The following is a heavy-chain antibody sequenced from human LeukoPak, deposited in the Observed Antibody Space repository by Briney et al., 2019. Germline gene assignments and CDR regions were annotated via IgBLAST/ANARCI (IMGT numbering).Heavy chain of an antibody. CDR3: AIFDFLFGEIDNWFDP. Sequence: ASVKVSCKASGGTFSSYAISWVRQAPGQGLEWMGIIYPGDSDTRYSPSFQGQVTISADKSISTAYLQWSSLKASDTAMYYCAIFDFLFGEIDNWFDPWGQGTQVTVSS. CDR1: GGTFSSYA. CDR2: IYPGDSDT. J-gene: IGHJ5*02. D-gene: IGHD3-16*01. V-gene: IGHV5-51*01.